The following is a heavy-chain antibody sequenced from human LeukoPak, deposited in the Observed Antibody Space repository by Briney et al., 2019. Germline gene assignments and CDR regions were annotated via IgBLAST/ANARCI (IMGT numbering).Heavy chain of an antibody. CDR3: ARQGRGYSPYYYYYMDV. Sequence: GESLKISCKGSGYSFTNSWIGWVRQMPGKGLEWMGIIYPGDSDTRYSPSFQGQVTISADKSINTAYLQWSSLKASDTAMYYCARQGRGYSPYYYYYMDVWGKGTTVTVSS. V-gene: IGHV5-51*01. D-gene: IGHD5-24*01. J-gene: IGHJ6*03. CDR2: IYPGDSDT. CDR1: GYSFTNSW.